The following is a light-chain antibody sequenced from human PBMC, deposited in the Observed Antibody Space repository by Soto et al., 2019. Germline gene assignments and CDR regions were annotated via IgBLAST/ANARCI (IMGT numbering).Light chain of an antibody. V-gene: IGKV3-15*01. Sequence: EIVMTQSPATLSVSPGERATLSCRASQSVSSNLAWYQQKPGQAPRLLIYGASTRATGIPARFSGSGSGTEFTLTISSLQSEDFAVYYWQQYNNWPPGVFGQGTKVEIK. J-gene: IGKJ1*01. CDR2: GAS. CDR3: QQYNNWPPGV. CDR1: QSVSSN.